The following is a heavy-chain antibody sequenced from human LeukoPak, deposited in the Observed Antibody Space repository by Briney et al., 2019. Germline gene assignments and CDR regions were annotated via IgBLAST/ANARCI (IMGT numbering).Heavy chain of an antibody. Sequence: SETLSLICTVSGGSISSSSYYWGWIRQPPGKGLEWIGSIYYSGSTYYNPSLKSRVTISVDTSKNQFSLKLSSVTAADTAVYYCATIGEDDAFDIWGQGTMVTVSS. V-gene: IGHV4-39*07. J-gene: IGHJ3*02. CDR3: ATIGEDDAFDI. D-gene: IGHD3-10*01. CDR1: GGSISSSSYY. CDR2: IYYSGST.